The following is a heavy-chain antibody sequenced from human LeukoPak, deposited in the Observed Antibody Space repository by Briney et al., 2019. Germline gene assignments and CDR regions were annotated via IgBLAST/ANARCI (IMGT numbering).Heavy chain of an antibody. Sequence: GGSLRLSCAASGFTFSSSWMAWVRQAPGKGLEWVASINQDGGEIHYVDSVKGRFTISRDNAKNSLYLQMNSLTAEDTAVHYCVRAHHPGGWFDPWGQGTLVTVSS. J-gene: IGHJ5*02. CDR3: VRAHHPGGWFDP. CDR2: INQDGGEI. V-gene: IGHV3-7*04. D-gene: IGHD3-10*01. CDR1: GFTFSSSW.